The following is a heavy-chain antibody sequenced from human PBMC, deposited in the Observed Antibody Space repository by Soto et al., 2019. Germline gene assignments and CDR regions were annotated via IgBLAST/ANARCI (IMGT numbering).Heavy chain of an antibody. CDR3: AKRTNYCTNGVCFITNY. D-gene: IGHD2-8*01. CDR1: GFTFSTYA. Sequence: EVQLLESGGGLVQPGGSLRLSCAASGFTFSTYAMNWVRQAPVKGLEWVSAISGNGATTYYADSVKRRFTISRDNYKKTLYLQMNSLRPEDTAVYYCAKRTNYCTNGVCFITNYWGQGTLVTVSS. J-gene: IGHJ4*02. CDR2: ISGNGATT. V-gene: IGHV3-23*01.